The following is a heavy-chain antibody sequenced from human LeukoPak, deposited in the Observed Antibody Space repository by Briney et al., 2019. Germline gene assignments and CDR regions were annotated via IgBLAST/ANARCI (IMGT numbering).Heavy chain of an antibody. D-gene: IGHD6-6*01. CDR2: INPNSGGT. Sequence: ASVKVSCKASGYMFTDYYIHWVRQAPGQGLEWRGWINPNSGGTNYAQKFQGWVTMTRDTSISTAYMDLSRLSSDDTAVYYCASSRSSSSSSGGPSDYWGQGTLVTVSS. CDR3: ASSRSSSSSSGGPSDY. CDR1: GYMFTDYY. J-gene: IGHJ4*02. V-gene: IGHV1-2*04.